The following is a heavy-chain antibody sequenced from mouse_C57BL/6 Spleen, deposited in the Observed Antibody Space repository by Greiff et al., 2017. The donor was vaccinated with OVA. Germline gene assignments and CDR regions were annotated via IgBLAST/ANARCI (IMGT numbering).Heavy chain of an antibody. Sequence: VKLVESGGGLVKPGGSLKLSCAASGFTFSDYGMHWVRQAPEKGLEWVAYISSGSSTIYYADTVKGRFTISRDNAKNTLFLQMTSLRSEDTAMYYCARREYGAWFAYWGQGTLVTVSA. J-gene: IGHJ3*01. CDR1: GFTFSDYG. CDR3: ARREYGAWFAY. D-gene: IGHD5-1*01. V-gene: IGHV5-17*01. CDR2: ISSGSSTI.